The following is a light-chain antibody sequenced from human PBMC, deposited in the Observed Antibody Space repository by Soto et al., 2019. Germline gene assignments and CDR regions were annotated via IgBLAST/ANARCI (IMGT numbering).Light chain of an antibody. CDR3: QQYGSSPGT. CDR2: GAS. J-gene: IGKJ1*01. Sequence: EIVLAQSPATLSLSPGERATLSCRASQSVTSNYLAWYQQKPGQAPRLLIFGASIRDTGLPDRFSGGGSGTDFTLTISRLEPEDFAVYYCQQYGSSPGTFGQGTKVDIK. V-gene: IGKV3-20*01. CDR1: QSVTSNY.